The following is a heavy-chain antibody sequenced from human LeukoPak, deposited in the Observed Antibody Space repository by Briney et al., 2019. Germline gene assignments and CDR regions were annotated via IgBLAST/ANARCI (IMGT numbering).Heavy chain of an antibody. Sequence: ASVKVSCKASGYTFTGYYMHWVRQAPGQGLEWMGWINPNSGATNYAQKFQGRVTMTRDTSISTAYMELSRLRSDDTAVYYCARDHNYDFWSGYYRGSDYYYYMDVWGKGTTVTVSS. CDR2: INPNSGAT. CDR1: GYTFTGYY. CDR3: ARDHNYDFWSGYYRGSDYYYYMDV. J-gene: IGHJ6*03. V-gene: IGHV1-2*02. D-gene: IGHD3-3*01.